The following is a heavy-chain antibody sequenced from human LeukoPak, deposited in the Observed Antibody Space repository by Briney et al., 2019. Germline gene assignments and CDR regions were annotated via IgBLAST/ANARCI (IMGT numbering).Heavy chain of an antibody. V-gene: IGHV4-39*07. Sequence: SETLSLTCTVSGGSISSSSDYWGWIRQPPGKGLEWIGSIHYSGSTNYNPSLKSRVTMSVDTSKNQLSLKVISVTAADTAVYYCARGVIAAGGNDFDYWGQGTLATVSS. J-gene: IGHJ4*02. D-gene: IGHD6-13*01. CDR3: ARGVIAAGGNDFDY. CDR1: GGSISSSSDY. CDR2: IHYSGST.